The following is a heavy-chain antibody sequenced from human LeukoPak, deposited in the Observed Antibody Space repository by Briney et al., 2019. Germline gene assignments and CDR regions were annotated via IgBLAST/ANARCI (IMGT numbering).Heavy chain of an antibody. CDR1: GFTFSSYA. D-gene: IGHD6-13*01. V-gene: IGHV3-23*01. CDR2: ISGSGGST. Sequence: PGGSLRLSCAASGFTFSSYAMSWVRQAPGRGLEWVSAISGSGGSTYYADSVKGRFTISRDNSKNTLYLQMNSLRAEDTAVYYCARDLVGASSWYDWFDPWGQGTLVTVSS. J-gene: IGHJ5*02. CDR3: ARDLVGASSWYDWFDP.